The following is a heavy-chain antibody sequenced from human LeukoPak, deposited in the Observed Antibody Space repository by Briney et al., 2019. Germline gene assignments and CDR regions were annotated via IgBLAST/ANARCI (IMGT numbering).Heavy chain of an antibody. CDR1: GYTFTGYY. Sequence: ASVKVSCKASGYTFTGYYMHWVRQAPGQGLEWMGWINPNSGGTNYAQKFQGRVTMTRDTSISTAYMELSRLRSDDTAVYYCARSIAAAANNDAFDIWGQGTMVTDSS. D-gene: IGHD6-13*01. V-gene: IGHV1-2*02. J-gene: IGHJ3*02. CDR2: INPNSGGT. CDR3: ARSIAAAANNDAFDI.